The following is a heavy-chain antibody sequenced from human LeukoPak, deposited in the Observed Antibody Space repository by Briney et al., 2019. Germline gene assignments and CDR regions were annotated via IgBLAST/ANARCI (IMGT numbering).Heavy chain of an antibody. CDR3: ARHLKAPTAGSWIQLWLPLGGMGLFDY. CDR1: GGSFSGYY. V-gene: IGHV4-34*01. D-gene: IGHD5-18*01. CDR2: INHSGST. Sequence: PSETLSLTCAVYGGSFSGYYWSWIRQPPGKGLEWIGEINHSGSTNYNPSLKSRVTISVDTSKNQFSLKLSSVTAADTAVYYCARHLKAPTAGSWIQLWLPLGGMGLFDYWGQGTLVTVSS. J-gene: IGHJ4*02.